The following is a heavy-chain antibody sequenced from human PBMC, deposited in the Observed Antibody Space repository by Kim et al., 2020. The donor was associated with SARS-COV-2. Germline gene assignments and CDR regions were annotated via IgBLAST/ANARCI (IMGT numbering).Heavy chain of an antibody. CDR1: GYTFTSYA. CDR3: ARTIAAAGTAAEYFQH. Sequence: ASVKVSCKASGYTFTSYAMNWVRQAPGQGLEWMGWINTNTGNPTYAQGFTGRFVFSLDTSVSTAYLQISSLKAEDTAVYYCARTIAAAGTAAEYFQHWGQGTLVTVSS. D-gene: IGHD6-13*01. J-gene: IGHJ1*01. V-gene: IGHV7-4-1*02. CDR2: INTNTGNP.